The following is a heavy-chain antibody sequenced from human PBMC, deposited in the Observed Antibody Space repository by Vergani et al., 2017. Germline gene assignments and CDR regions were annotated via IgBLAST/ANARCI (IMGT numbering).Heavy chain of an antibody. CDR2: ISSSSSYR. V-gene: IGHV3-21*02. CDR1: GFTVSSYS. Sequence: EVQLVESGGGLVQPGGSLRLACAASGFTVSSYSMNWVRQAPGKGLEWVSFISSSSSYRYYADSVKGRFTISRDNGEYSLLLQMNSLRPEDTAVYYCASGVPGYQLATQYFQHWGQGTLVTVSS. J-gene: IGHJ1*01. CDR3: ASGVPGYQLATQYFQH. D-gene: IGHD2-2*01.